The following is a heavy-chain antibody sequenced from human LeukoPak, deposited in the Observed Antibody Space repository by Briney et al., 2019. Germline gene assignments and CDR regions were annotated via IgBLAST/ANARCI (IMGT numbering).Heavy chain of an antibody. V-gene: IGHV3-23*01. CDR1: GXTLSSYA. D-gene: IGHD4-11*01. J-gene: IGHJ4*02. Sequence: GGSLRLSFAASGXTLSSYAMSWVRQAPGKGLEWVSVISVSGGSTYYADSVKGRFTISRDNSKNTLYLQMNSLRVEDTAVYYCAKGGGATVPFDNWGQGTLVTVSS. CDR2: ISVSGGST. CDR3: AKGGGATVPFDN.